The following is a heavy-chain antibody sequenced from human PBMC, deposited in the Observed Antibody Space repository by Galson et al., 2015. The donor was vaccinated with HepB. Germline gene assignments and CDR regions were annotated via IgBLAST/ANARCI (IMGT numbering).Heavy chain of an antibody. Sequence: SLRLSCAASGFTVSSSYMSWVRQAPGKGLECVSVISSGGATYYEDSVKRRFTISSDNSNNTLYLQMNSLRVEDTAVYYCAKHPESGYYFETSGDGYWGQGNLVTVPS. D-gene: IGHD3-22*01. CDR2: ISSGGAT. V-gene: IGHV3-66*02. CDR1: GFTVSSSY. J-gene: IGHJ4*02. CDR3: AKHPESGYYFETSGDGY.